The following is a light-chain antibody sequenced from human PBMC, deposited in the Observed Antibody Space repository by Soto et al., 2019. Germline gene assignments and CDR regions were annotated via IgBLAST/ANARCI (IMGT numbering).Light chain of an antibody. J-gene: IGKJ5*01. CDR3: QQYGSSPPIT. V-gene: IGKV3-20*01. CDR1: HSVSSSY. Sequence: EIVLTQSPGTLSLSPGERATLSCRASHSVSSSYLAWYQQKTSQAPRLLIYCASSRATGIPDSCSGSGSGTDFTLTISRPEPEDFAVYYCQQYGSSPPITFGQGTRLEIK. CDR2: CAS.